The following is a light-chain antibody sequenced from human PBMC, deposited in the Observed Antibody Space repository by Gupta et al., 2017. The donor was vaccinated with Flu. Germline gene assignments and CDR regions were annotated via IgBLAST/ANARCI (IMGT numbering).Light chain of an antibody. CDR2: GAS. V-gene: IGKV3-15*01. J-gene: IGKJ2*01. CDR3: KQYKTWHHSMYT. Sequence: LSVSPGERATRSSRASQSGSSKVAWYQQKPGQAPMRLVYGASTRATESSARSSGSGGGNEGTLTISSLQSEESAVYYCKQYKTWHHSMYTFGQGTKLEIK. CDR1: QSGSSK.